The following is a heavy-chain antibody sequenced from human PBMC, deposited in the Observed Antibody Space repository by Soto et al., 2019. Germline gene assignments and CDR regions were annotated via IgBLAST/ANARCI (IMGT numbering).Heavy chain of an antibody. CDR3: ARAWGYCFDY. Sequence: SETLSLTCTVSCGSISSYYWSWIRQPPGKGLEWIGYIYYSGSTNYNPSLNSRVTISVDTSKNQIPLKLSPVTVAATAVYYCARAWGYCFDYWGQGTLVTVSS. CDR2: IYYSGST. CDR1: CGSISSYY. J-gene: IGHJ4*02. D-gene: IGHD3-16*01. V-gene: IGHV4-59*01.